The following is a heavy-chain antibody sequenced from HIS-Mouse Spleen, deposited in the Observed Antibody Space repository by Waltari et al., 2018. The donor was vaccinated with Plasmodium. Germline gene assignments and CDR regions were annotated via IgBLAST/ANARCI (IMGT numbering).Heavy chain of an antibody. CDR1: GYTFTGYY. J-gene: IGHJ4*02. V-gene: IGHV1-2*02. CDR2: INPNSGGT. D-gene: IGHD6-13*01. Sequence: QVQLVPSGAEVKKPGASVKVSCKASGYTFTGYYMHWVRQAPGQGLEWMGWINPNSGGTNDAQKFQGRGTMTRDTSISTAYMELSRLRSDDTAVYYCARDNFAAGNFDYWGQGTLVTVSS. CDR3: ARDNFAAGNFDY.